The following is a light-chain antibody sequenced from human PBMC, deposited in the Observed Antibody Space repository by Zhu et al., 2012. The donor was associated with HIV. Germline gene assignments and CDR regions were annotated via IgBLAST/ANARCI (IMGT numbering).Light chain of an antibody. CDR1: QTVSRNY. Sequence: EIVLTQSPGTLSLSPGERATLSCRASQTVSRNYLAWYQQKPGQAPRLLIYGASRRVTGIPDRFSGSGSGTDFTLTISRLEPEDFAVYYCQHYVPSPMYTFGQGTKPRRSN. V-gene: IGKV3-20*01. CDR3: QHYVPSPMYT. J-gene: IGKJ2*01. CDR2: GAS.